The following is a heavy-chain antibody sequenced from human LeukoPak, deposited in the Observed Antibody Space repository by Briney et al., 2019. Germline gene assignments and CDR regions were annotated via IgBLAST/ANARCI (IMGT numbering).Heavy chain of an antibody. CDR3: ARDGSNWSNDYYHGVDV. CDR2: VYYSGSA. Sequence: SETLSLTCTVSGDSVTTYYWSWVRQPPGKGLEWLGYVYYSGSATYNPSLKSRVTISVDTSKNQFSLRLSSVTAADTAVYYCARDGSNWSNDYYHGVDVWGQGTTVTVSS. J-gene: IGHJ6*02. V-gene: IGHV4-59*02. CDR1: GDSVTTYY. D-gene: IGHD4-11*01.